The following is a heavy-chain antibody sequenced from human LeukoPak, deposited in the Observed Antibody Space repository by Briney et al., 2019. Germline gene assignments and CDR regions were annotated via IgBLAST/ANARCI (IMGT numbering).Heavy chain of an antibody. D-gene: IGHD4-23*01. CDR2: INDRGTT. Sequence: SETLSLTCAVYGGSFTGYFWNWIRQSPGKGLEWIAEINDRGTTNYNPLLKSRVTISVDTSKNQFSLKLTSVTAADTGVYYCARDPTTVVTVPYYFDFWGRGTPVTVSS. CDR1: GGSFTGYF. CDR3: ARDPTTVVTVPYYFDF. J-gene: IGHJ4*02. V-gene: IGHV4-34*01.